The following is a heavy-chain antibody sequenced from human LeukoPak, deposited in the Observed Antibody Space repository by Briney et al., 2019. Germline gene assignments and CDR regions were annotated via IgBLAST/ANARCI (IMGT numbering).Heavy chain of an antibody. CDR1: GGTFSSYA. Sequence: ASVKVSCKASGGTFSSYAISWVRQAPGQGLEWMGWISAYNGNTNYAQKLQGRVTMTTDTSTSTAYMELRSLRSDDTAVYYCARDRIAARNDAFDIWGQGTMVTVSS. V-gene: IGHV1-18*01. J-gene: IGHJ3*02. CDR3: ARDRIAARNDAFDI. D-gene: IGHD6-13*01. CDR2: ISAYNGNT.